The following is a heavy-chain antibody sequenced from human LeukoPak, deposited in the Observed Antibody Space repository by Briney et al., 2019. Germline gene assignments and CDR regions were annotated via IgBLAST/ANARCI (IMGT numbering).Heavy chain of an antibody. D-gene: IGHD3-16*02. J-gene: IGHJ5*02. Sequence: PSETLSLTCAVYGGSFSGYYWSWIRQPPGKGLEWIGEINHSGSTNYNPSLKSRVTISVDTPKNQFSLKLSSVTAADTAVYYCARSPYVWGSYRTGTNWFDPWGQGTLVTVSS. CDR1: GGSFSGYY. CDR3: ARSPYVWGSYRTGTNWFDP. CDR2: INHSGST. V-gene: IGHV4-34*01.